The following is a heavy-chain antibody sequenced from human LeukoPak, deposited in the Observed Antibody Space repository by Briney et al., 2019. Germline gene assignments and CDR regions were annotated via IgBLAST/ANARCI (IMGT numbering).Heavy chain of an antibody. D-gene: IGHD3-3*01. CDR2: ISSSSSFI. V-gene: IGHV3-21*06. J-gene: IGHJ4*02. Sequence: GGSLRLSCAASGFTFSTYTMNWVRQAPGKGLEWVASISSSSSFIYYADSVQGRFTISRDNAKNSLYLQMNSLRAEDTAVYSCAGGEKYHDFWSGHPLSYWGQGTLVTVSS. CDR3: AGGEKYHDFWSGHPLSY. CDR1: GFTFSTYT.